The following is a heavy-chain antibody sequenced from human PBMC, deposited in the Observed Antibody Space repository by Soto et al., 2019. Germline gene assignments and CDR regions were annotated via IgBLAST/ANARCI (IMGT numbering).Heavy chain of an antibody. V-gene: IGHV3-7*03. D-gene: IGHD4-17*01. CDR1: GFTFSNYW. CDR2: INQGGSEK. Sequence: EVQLVESGGGLVQPGGSLRLSCAASGFTFSNYWMSWVRQAPGKGLEWVAKINQGGSEKWSADSVKGRFTISRDNAKNSLYLQLNSLGAEDTAVYYCVKGDGDYSFDYWGQGTLVTVSS. J-gene: IGHJ4*02. CDR3: VKGDGDYSFDY.